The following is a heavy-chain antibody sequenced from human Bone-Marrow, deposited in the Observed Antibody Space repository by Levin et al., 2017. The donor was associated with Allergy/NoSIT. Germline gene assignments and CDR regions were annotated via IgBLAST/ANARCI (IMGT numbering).Heavy chain of an antibody. CDR2: IYHSGST. J-gene: IGHJ5*02. V-gene: IGHV4-31*03. Sequence: SQTLSLTCTVSGASIPSEYYWNWIRQCPGKGLEWIGYIYHSGSTNYNPSLKSRLIISADTSNNQFSLKLSSVTAADTAVYYCVRSSDILTGYGFRFDPWGQGTLVTVSS. D-gene: IGHD3-9*01. CDR1: GASIPSEYY. CDR3: VRSSDILTGYGFRFDP.